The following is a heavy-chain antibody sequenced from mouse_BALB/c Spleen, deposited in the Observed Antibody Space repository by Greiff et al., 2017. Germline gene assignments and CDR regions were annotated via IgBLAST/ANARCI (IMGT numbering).Heavy chain of an antibody. J-gene: IGHJ1*01. CDR2: IWGDGST. CDR3: ARYGNYPYWYFDV. D-gene: IGHD2-10*02. Sequence: VKLVESGPGLVAPSQSLSITCTVSGFSLTGYGVNWVRQPPGKGLEWLGMIWGDGSTDYNSALKSRLSISKDNSKSQVFLKMNSLQTDDTARYDCARYGNYPYWYFDVWGAGTTVTVSS. V-gene: IGHV2-6-7*01. CDR1: GFSLTGYG.